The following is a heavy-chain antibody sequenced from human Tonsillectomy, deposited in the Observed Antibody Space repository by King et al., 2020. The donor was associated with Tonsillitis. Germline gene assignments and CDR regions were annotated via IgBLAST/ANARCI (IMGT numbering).Heavy chain of an antibody. CDR3: VRYSYGHDYFDY. J-gene: IGHJ4*02. CDR2: IKSKTDGGTT. V-gene: IGHV3-15*01. Sequence: VQLVESGGGLVKPGGSLRLSCAASGFTFSNAWMSWVRQAPGKGLEWVGRIKSKTDGGTTDYAAPVKGRFTISRDDSKNTLYLQMNSLKTEDTAVYYCVRYSYGHDYFDYWGQGTLVTVSS. CDR1: GFTFSNAW. D-gene: IGHD5-18*01.